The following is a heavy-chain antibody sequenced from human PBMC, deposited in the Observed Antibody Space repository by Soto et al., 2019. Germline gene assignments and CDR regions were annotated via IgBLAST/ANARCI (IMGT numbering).Heavy chain of an antibody. Sequence: SETLSLTCAVYGGSFSGYYWSWIRQPPGKGLEWIGEINHSGSTNYNPSLKSRVTISVDTSKNQFSLKLSSVTAADTAVYDCARYRRVGAIGYCSGGSCRFDYWGQGTLVTVSS. D-gene: IGHD2-15*01. CDR1: GGSFSGYY. V-gene: IGHV4-34*01. CDR2: INHSGST. J-gene: IGHJ4*02. CDR3: ARYRRVGAIGYCSGGSCRFDY.